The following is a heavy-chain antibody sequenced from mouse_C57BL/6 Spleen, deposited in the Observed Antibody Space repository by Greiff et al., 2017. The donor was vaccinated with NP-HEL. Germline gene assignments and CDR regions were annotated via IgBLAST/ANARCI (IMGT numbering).Heavy chain of an antibody. CDR1: GYTFTSYW. Sequence: VQLQQPGAELVMPGASVKLSCKASGYTFTSYWMHWVKQRPGQGLEWIGEIDPSDSYTNYNQKVKGKSTLTVDKSSSTAYMQLSSLTSEDSAVYYCARKGGSFYYFDYWGQGTTLTVSS. CDR2: IDPSDSYT. D-gene: IGHD1-1*01. CDR3: ARKGGSFYYFDY. J-gene: IGHJ2*01. V-gene: IGHV1-69*01.